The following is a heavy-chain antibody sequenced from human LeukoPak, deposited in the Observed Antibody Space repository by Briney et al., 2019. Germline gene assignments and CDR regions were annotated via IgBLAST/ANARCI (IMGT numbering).Heavy chain of an antibody. CDR3: ARDGGPHNDWFDP. D-gene: IGHD4-23*01. CDR2: ISHSGIT. Sequence: SETLSLTCTIYGESFKTYYGLWVRQPPGKGLEWIGEISHSGITNYNPSLKSRVTLSVDMSKNQFSLRLSSVTAADTAMYYCARDGGPHNDWFDPWGQGALVSVSS. V-gene: IGHV4-34*01. CDR1: GESFKTYY. J-gene: IGHJ5*02.